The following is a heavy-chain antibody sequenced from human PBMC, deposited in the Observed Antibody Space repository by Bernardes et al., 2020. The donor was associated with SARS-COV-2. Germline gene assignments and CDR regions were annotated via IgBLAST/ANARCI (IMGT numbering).Heavy chain of an antibody. Sequence: SETLSLTCTVSGGSISSGGYYWSWIRQHPGKGLEWIGYIYYSGSTYYNPSLKSRVTISVDTSKNQFSLKLSSVTAADTAVYYCARGKRVPIFDYWGQGTLVTVSS. CDR2: IYYSGST. D-gene: IGHD2-2*01. CDR1: GGSISSGGYY. CDR3: ARGKRVPIFDY. J-gene: IGHJ4*02. V-gene: IGHV4-31*03.